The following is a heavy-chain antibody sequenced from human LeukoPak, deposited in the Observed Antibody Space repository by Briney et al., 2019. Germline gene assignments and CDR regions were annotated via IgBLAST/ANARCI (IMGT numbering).Heavy chain of an antibody. Sequence: SQTLSLTCAISGDSVSSNSAAWNWIRQSPSRGLEWLGRTYYRSKWYNDYAVSVESRITINPDTSKNQFSLQLNSVTPEDTAVYYCAREKGPWLAQVVNYYMDVWGKGTTVTVSS. J-gene: IGHJ6*03. D-gene: IGHD5-12*01. CDR3: AREKGPWLAQVVNYYMDV. CDR1: GDSVSSNSAA. V-gene: IGHV6-1*01. CDR2: TYYRSKWYN.